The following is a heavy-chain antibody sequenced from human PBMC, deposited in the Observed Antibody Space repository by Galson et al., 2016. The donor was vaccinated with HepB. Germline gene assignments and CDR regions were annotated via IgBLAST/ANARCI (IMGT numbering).Heavy chain of an antibody. V-gene: IGHV3-7*01. CDR3: ARDPWNYYYYGMDV. Sequence: SLRLSCAASGVTFSSYWMSWVRQAPGKGLEWVANIREDGSEKYHVDSVKGRFTISRDYSKNTLFLEMNSLRPDDTALYSCARDPWNYYYYGMDVWGQGTTVTVSS. J-gene: IGHJ6*02. CDR2: IREDGSEK. CDR1: GVTFSSYW. D-gene: IGHD1-1*01.